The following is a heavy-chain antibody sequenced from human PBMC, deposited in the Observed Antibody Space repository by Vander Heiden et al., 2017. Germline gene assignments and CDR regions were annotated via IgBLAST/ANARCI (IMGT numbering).Heavy chain of an antibody. V-gene: IGHV3-9*01. D-gene: IGHD6-19*01. J-gene: IGHJ3*02. CDR3: AKDMAMYSSGWYPGAFDI. CDR1: GFTFDDYA. CDR2: ISWNSGSI. Sequence: EVQLVESGGGLVQPGRSLRLSCAASGFTFDDYAMHWVRQAPGKGLEWVSGISWNSGSIGYADSVKGRFTISRDNAKNSLYLQMNSLRAEDTALYYCAKDMAMYSSGWYPGAFDIWGQGTMVTVSS.